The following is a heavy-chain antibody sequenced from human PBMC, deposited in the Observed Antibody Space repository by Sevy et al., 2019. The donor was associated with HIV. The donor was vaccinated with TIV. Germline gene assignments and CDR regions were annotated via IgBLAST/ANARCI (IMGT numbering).Heavy chain of an antibody. Sequence: SETLSLTCTVSGGSVSSGSYYWSWIRQPPGKGLEWIGYIYYSGSTNYNPSLKSRVTISVDTSKNQFSLKLSSLTAAETAGYYCAGDRVYCSGGSCYPSGWFDPWGQGTLVTVSS. CDR1: GGSVSSGSYY. D-gene: IGHD2-15*01. CDR3: AGDRVYCSGGSCYPSGWFDP. J-gene: IGHJ5*02. CDR2: IYYSGST. V-gene: IGHV4-61*01.